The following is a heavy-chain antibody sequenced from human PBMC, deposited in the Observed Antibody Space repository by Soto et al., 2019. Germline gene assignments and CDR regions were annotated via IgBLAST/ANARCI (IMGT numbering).Heavy chain of an antibody. Sequence: ASVKVSCKAFGGAFSSNAISWMRQAPGQGLEWIGTISPIFGSAAYAQRFQGRVTITADVPTNTAYMELSSLTSDDTGVYYCAREPMESFYFDFWGQGTLVTVSS. D-gene: IGHD1-1*01. CDR2: ISPIFGSA. CDR3: AREPMESFYFDF. CDR1: GGAFSSNA. V-gene: IGHV1-69*13. J-gene: IGHJ4*02.